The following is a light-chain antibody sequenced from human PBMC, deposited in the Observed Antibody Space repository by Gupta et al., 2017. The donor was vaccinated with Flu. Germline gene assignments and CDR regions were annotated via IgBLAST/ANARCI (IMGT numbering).Light chain of an antibody. CDR2: DDD. CDR3: QVWDTASDQVLCGAGTTMT. V-gene: IGLV3-21*02. J-gene: IGLJ2*01. CDR1: NIGSET. Sequence: GQTASIACGGNNIGSETVHWYQQKPGQAPVLGRYDDDFRPSGIPERFSGPNSGNTAKLTIRRVEAGDEADYDGQVWDTASDQVLCGAGTTMTVGG.